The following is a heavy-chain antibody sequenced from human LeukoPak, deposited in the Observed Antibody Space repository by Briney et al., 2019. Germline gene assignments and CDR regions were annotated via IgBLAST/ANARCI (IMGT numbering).Heavy chain of an antibody. Sequence: GGSLRLSCAASGFTFTSYSMNWVRQAPGKGLEWVSSTSSSSVYIYYADSVKGRFTISRDNAKNSLYLQMNSLRAEDTAVYYCARHYFDNDAFDVWGQGTMVTVSS. CDR2: TSSSSVYI. J-gene: IGHJ3*01. CDR3: ARHYFDNDAFDV. V-gene: IGHV3-21*01. CDR1: GFTFTSYS. D-gene: IGHD3-9*01.